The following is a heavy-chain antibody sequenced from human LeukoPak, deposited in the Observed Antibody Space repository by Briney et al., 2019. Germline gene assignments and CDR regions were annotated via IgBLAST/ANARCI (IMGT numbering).Heavy chain of an antibody. CDR2: ISAYNGNT. Sequence: ASVKVSCKASGGTFSSYAISWVRQAPGQGLEWMGWISAYNGNTNYAQKLQGRVTMTTDTSTSTAYMELRSLRSDDTAVYYCARDLFPSSGWYYFDYWGQGTLVTVSS. V-gene: IGHV1-18*01. J-gene: IGHJ4*02. CDR3: ARDLFPSSGWYYFDY. D-gene: IGHD6-19*01. CDR1: GGTFSSYA.